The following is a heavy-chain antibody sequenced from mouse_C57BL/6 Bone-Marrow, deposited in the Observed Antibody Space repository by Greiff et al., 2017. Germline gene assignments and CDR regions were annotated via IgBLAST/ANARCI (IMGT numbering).Heavy chain of an antibody. CDR3: ARKGDYYYGSSYAY. V-gene: IGHV1-81*01. Sequence: VKLLESGAELARPGASVKLSCKASGYTFTSYGISWVKQRTGQGLEWIGEIYPRSGNTYYNEKFKGKATLTADKSSSTAYMELRSLTSEDSAVYFCARKGDYYYGSSYAYWGQGTLVTGSA. CDR2: IYPRSGNT. D-gene: IGHD1-1*01. J-gene: IGHJ3*01. CDR1: GYTFTSYG.